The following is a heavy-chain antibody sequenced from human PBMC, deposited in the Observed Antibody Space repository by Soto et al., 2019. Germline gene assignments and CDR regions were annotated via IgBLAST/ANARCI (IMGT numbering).Heavy chain of an antibody. CDR2: IIPILGIA. Sequence: SVKVSCKASGGTFSSYTISWVRQAPGQGLEWMGRIIPILGIANYAQKFQGRVTITADKSTSTAYMELSSLRSEDTAVYYCANQQIGRRMGAFDIWGQGTMVTVSS. CDR3: ANQQIGRRMGAFDI. J-gene: IGHJ3*02. V-gene: IGHV1-69*02. CDR1: GGTFSSYT. D-gene: IGHD2-15*01.